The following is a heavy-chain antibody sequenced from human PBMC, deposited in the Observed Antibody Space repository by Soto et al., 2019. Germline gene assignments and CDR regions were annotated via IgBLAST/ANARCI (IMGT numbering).Heavy chain of an antibody. CDR2: IYWNDDK. CDR3: AHRPTVPPREVYYFDY. CDR1: GFSLSTSGVG. Sequence: SGPTLVNPTQTLTLTCTFSGFSLSTSGVGVGWIRQTPGKALEWLALIYWNDDKRYSPSLKGRLTITKDTSKNQVVLTMTNMDPVDTATYYCAHRPTVPPREVYYFDYWGQGTLVTVSS. D-gene: IGHD4-17*01. J-gene: IGHJ4*02. V-gene: IGHV2-5*01.